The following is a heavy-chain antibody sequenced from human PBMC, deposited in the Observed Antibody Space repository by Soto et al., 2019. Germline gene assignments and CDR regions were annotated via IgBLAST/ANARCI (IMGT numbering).Heavy chain of an antibody. V-gene: IGHV2-5*01. Sequence: QITLKESGPTPVKPTQTLTLTCTASGLSFGTSGVGVGWIRQPPGEALEWLALIYWNDDKRYSPSLKSSLTITNDTSKNQVVLTITNVDPVDTATYYCASMTTVATAAFDIWGQGTMVTVSS. CDR3: ASMTTVATAAFDI. D-gene: IGHD4-17*01. J-gene: IGHJ3*02. CDR2: IYWNDDK. CDR1: GLSFGTSGVG.